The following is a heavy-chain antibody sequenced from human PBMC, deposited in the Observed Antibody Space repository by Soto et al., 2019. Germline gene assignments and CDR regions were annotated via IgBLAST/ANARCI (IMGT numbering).Heavy chain of an antibody. D-gene: IGHD2-15*01. Sequence: SETLSLTCTASGCSISGFYWSWIPKQPGKGLDWIGYMYNTGSAVYNPSFRRRVNISVDTSKIQIALKLNSVPAADTAVYYCARYGSGDCNAGSCYSPFDYWGQGTLVTVSS. J-gene: IGHJ4*02. V-gene: IGHV4-59*01. CDR3: ARYGSGDCNAGSCYSPFDY. CDR2: MYNTGSA. CDR1: GCSISGFY.